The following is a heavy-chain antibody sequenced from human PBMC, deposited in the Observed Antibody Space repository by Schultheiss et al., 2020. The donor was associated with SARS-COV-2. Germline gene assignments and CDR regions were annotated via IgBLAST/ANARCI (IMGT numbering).Heavy chain of an antibody. J-gene: IGHJ6*02. CDR2: IYYSGST. Sequence: SQTLSLTCTVSGGSISSSSYYWGWIRQPPGKGLEWIGSIYYSGSTYYNPSLKSRVTISVDTSKNQFSLKLSSVTAADTAVYYCARHERYYGLGIIPQGSDYYGMDVWGQGTTVTVSS. V-gene: IGHV4-39*01. CDR1: GGSISSSSYY. D-gene: IGHD3-10*01. CDR3: ARHERYYGLGIIPQGSDYYGMDV.